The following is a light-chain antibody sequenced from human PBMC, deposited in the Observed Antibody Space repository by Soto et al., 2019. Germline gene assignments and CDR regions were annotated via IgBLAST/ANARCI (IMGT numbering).Light chain of an antibody. Sequence: QSVVTQPPSASGTPGHRVTISCSGSSSNIGSKTVNWYQQLPGTAPKLLIYSNYQRPSGVPDRFSGSKSGTSASLAISGLQSEDEADYYCSAWDASLNGYVFGTGTKVTVL. J-gene: IGLJ1*01. CDR1: SSNIGSKT. CDR2: SNY. V-gene: IGLV1-44*01. CDR3: SAWDASLNGYV.